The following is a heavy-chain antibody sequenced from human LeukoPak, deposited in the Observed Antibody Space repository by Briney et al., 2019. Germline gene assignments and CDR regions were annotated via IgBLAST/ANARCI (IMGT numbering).Heavy chain of an antibody. D-gene: IGHD6-13*01. CDR2: IYYSGST. J-gene: IGHJ5*02. CDR3: ARVSFVRIAAAVGGWFDP. Sequence: SETLSLTRTVSGGSISSYYWSWIRQPPGKGLEWIGYIYYSGSTNYNPSLKSRVTISVDTSKNQFSLKLSSVTAADTAVYYCARVSFVRIAAAVGGWFDPWGQGTLVTVSS. CDR1: GGSISSYY. V-gene: IGHV4-59*12.